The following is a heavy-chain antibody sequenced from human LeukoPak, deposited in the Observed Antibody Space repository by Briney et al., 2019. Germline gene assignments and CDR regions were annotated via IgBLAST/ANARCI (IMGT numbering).Heavy chain of an antibody. D-gene: IGHD3-22*01. CDR3: AKGGVVVARPFDY. Sequence: GRTLRLSCAASGFTFSSYGMSWVRQAPGKGLEWVSAISGSGGSTYYADSVKGRFTISRDNSKNTLYLQMNSLRAEDTAVYYCAKGGVVVARPFDYWGQGTLVTVSS. CDR1: GFTFSSYG. J-gene: IGHJ4*02. V-gene: IGHV3-23*01. CDR2: ISGSGGST.